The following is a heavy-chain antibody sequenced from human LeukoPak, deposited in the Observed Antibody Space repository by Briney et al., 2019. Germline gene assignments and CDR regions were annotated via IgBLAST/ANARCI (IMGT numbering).Heavy chain of an antibody. J-gene: IGHJ4*02. CDR2: IYDIGST. Sequence: PSETLSLTCTVSGGSISLYYWTWIRQSPGKGLEWIGNIYDIGSTNYNPSLKSRVTISIDTSKKQFSLRLKSVTAADTAVYYCARHGSYQWAIDDWGQGTLVTVSS. CDR3: ARHGSYQWAIDD. D-gene: IGHD3-10*01. CDR1: GGSISLYY. V-gene: IGHV4-59*08.